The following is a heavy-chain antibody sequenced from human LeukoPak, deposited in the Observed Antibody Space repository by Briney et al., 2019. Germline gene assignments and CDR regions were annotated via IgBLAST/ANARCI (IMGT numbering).Heavy chain of an antibody. V-gene: IGHV3-53*03. CDR3: TRGLGVNHNT. D-gene: IGHD2-8*01. CDR2: IYSGGST. J-gene: IGHJ4*02. Sequence: GRSLRLSCAASEFSVGSNYMTWVRQPPGKGLEWVSLIYSGGSTYYADSVKGRFTISRDNSKNSLYIQLTSLRAEDTAVYYFTRGLGVNHNTGGQGTLVTVSS. CDR1: EFSVGSNY.